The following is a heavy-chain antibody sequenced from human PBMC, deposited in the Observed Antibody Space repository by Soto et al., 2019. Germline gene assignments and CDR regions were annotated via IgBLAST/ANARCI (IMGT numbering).Heavy chain of an antibody. CDR1: GFTFSGSA. D-gene: IGHD6-13*01. V-gene: IGHV3-73*01. J-gene: IGHJ6*02. Sequence: GESLKISCAASGFTFSGSAMHWVRQASGKGLEWVGRIRSKANSYATAYAASVKGRFTISRDDSKNTAYLQMNSLKTEDTAVYYCTRLHGIAAAEPYYYYGMDVWGQGTTVTVSS. CDR3: TRLHGIAAAEPYYYYGMDV. CDR2: IRSKANSYAT.